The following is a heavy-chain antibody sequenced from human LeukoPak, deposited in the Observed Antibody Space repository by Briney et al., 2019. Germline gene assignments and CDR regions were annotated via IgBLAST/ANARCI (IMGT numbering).Heavy chain of an antibody. D-gene: IGHD3-22*01. CDR3: ARHYYDSGSYYTTEY. CDR2: ISSDGIST. V-gene: IGHV3-74*01. Sequence: QAGGSLRLSSAASGFTFSSYWMHWVRQAPRRGLLWVSRISSDGISTFYADSVKGRFTISRDNAKNTLYLQMNSLRAEDTAVYYCARHYYDSGSYYTTEYWGQGTRVTVSS. CDR1: GFTFSSYW. J-gene: IGHJ4*02.